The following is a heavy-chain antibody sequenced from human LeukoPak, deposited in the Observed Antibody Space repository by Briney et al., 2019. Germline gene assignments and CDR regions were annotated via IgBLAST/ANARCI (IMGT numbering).Heavy chain of an antibody. Sequence: GGSLTLSCAASGFTFSSYGLHWVRQPPAKVLEWVPVISYDGRNKYYADSVKGRFTISRDNSKSTLYLQMSSLRAEDTAVYYCARDGYGLDTAMVSTIFDFWGQGALVTVSS. D-gene: IGHD5-18*01. CDR1: GFTFSSYG. CDR3: ARDGYGLDTAMVSTIFDF. CDR2: ISYDGRNK. V-gene: IGHV3-30*03. J-gene: IGHJ4*02.